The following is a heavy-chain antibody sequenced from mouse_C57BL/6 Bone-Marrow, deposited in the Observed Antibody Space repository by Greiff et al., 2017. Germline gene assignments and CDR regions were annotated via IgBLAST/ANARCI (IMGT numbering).Heavy chain of an antibody. J-gene: IGHJ3*01. CDR1: GYTFTSYW. V-gene: IGHV1-55*01. CDR3: GGYGSSQFAY. CDR2: IYPGSGST. D-gene: IGHD1-1*01. Sequence: QVQLQQSGAELVKPGASVKMSCKASGYTFTSYWITWVKQRPGHGLEWIGDIYPGSGSTNYNEKFKSKATLTVDTSSSTAYMQLSSLTSEDSAVYYCGGYGSSQFAYWGQGTRVTVSA.